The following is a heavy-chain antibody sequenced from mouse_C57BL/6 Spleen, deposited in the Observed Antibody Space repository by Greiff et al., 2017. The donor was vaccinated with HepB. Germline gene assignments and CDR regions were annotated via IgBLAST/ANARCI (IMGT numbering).Heavy chain of an antibody. CDR2: ISDGGSYT. CDR1: GFTFSSYA. Sequence: EVHLVESGGGLVKPGGSLKLSCAASGFTFSSYAMSWVRQTPEKRLEWVATISDGGSYTYYPDNVKGRFTISRDNAKNNLYLQMSHLKSEDTAMYYCARVRLLRYFDVWGTGTTVTVSS. J-gene: IGHJ1*03. CDR3: ARVRLLRYFDV. D-gene: IGHD2-3*01. V-gene: IGHV5-4*01.